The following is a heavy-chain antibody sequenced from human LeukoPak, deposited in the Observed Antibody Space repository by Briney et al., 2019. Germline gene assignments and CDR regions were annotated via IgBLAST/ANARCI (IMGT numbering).Heavy chain of an antibody. D-gene: IGHD3-16*01. CDR3: ARVSAAGKKRSYYDYVWAEFDY. CDR2: INPNSGGT. V-gene: IGHV1-2*02. CDR1: GYTFTGYY. Sequence: GASVKVSCKASGYTFTGYYMHWVRQAPGQGLEWMGWINPNSGGTNYAQKFQGRVTMTRDTSISTAYMELSRLRSDDTAVYYCARVSAAGKKRSYYDYVWAEFDYWGQGTLVTVSS. J-gene: IGHJ4*02.